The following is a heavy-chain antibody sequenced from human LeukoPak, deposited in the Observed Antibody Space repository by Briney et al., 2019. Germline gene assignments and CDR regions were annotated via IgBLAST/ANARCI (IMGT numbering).Heavy chain of an antibody. CDR3: ARSRWAAGTVDY. D-gene: IGHD6-13*01. CDR2: INPNSGGT. Sequence: ASVKVSCKASGYTFTGYYMHWVRQAPGQGLEWMGWINPNSGGTNYAQKFQGRVTMTRDTSISTAYMELSRLRSDDTAVYYCARSRWAAGTVDYWGQGTLVTVSS. CDR1: GYTFTGYY. J-gene: IGHJ4*02. V-gene: IGHV1-2*02.